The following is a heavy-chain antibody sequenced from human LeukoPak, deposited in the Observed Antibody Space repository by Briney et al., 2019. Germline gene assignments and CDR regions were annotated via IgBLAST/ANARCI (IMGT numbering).Heavy chain of an antibody. J-gene: IGHJ6*03. Sequence: GGSLRLSCAASGFTFSSYAMHWVRQAPGKGLEWVAVISYDGSNKYYADSVKGRFTISRDNSKNTLYLQMNSLRAEDTAVYYCASLTPIHCDKTNMDVWGKGTTVTVSS. CDR1: GFTFSSYA. CDR2: ISYDGSNK. V-gene: IGHV3-30-3*01. D-gene: IGHD3-9*01. CDR3: ASLTPIHCDKTNMDV.